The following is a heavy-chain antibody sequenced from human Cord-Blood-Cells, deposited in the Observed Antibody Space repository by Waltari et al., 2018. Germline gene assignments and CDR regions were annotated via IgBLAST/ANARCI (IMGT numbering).Heavy chain of an antibody. J-gene: IGHJ3*02. V-gene: IGHV4-34*01. CDR2: INHSGST. Sequence: QVQLQPWGAGLLKPSETLSPTCAVYGGSFSGYYLSWIRQPPGKGLEWIGEINHSGSTNYNPSLKSRVNISVDTSKNQFSLKLSSVTAADTAVYYCARCDSSGYKEAFDIWGQGTMVTVSS. D-gene: IGHD3-22*01. CDR1: GGSFSGYY. CDR3: ARCDSSGYKEAFDI.